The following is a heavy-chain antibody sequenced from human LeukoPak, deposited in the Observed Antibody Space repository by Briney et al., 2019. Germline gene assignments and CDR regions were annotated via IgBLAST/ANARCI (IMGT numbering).Heavy chain of an antibody. Sequence: SETLSLTCTVSGGSISSYYWSWIRQPPGKGLEWIGHIYYSGSTKYNPSLKSRVTISVDTSKNQFSLKLSSVTAADTAVYYCARADSSGYYVGYWGQGTLVTVSS. V-gene: IGHV4-59*01. CDR3: ARADSSGYYVGY. D-gene: IGHD3-22*01. J-gene: IGHJ4*02. CDR2: IYYSGST. CDR1: GGSISSYY.